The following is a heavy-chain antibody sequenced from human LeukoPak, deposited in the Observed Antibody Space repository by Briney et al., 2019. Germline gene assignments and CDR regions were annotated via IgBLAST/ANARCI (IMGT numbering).Heavy chain of an antibody. CDR2: IYYSGRT. Sequence: PSETLSLTCAVYGGSFSGYYWGWIRQPPGKGLEWIGSIYYSGRTYYNPSLKSRVTISVNTSKKQFSLKLSSVTAADTAVYYCARGRPDGSGSYYKFDPWGQGTLVTVSS. D-gene: IGHD3-10*01. V-gene: IGHV4-34*01. J-gene: IGHJ5*02. CDR1: GGSFSGYY. CDR3: ARGRPDGSGSYYKFDP.